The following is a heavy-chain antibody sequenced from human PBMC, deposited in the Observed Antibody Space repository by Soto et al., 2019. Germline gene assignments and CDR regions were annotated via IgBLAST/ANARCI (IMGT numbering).Heavy chain of an antibody. CDR3: ARGRGGSSGYFNNWFDP. V-gene: IGHV3-30-3*01. CDR1: GFTFSSYA. D-gene: IGHD3-22*01. J-gene: IGHJ5*02. CDR2: ISYDGSNK. Sequence: QVQLVESGGGVVQPGRSLRLSCAASGFTFSSYAMHWVRQAPGKGLEWVAVISYDGSNKYYADSVKGRFTISRDNSKNTLYLQMNSLRAEDTAVYYCARGRGGSSGYFNNWFDPWGQGTLVTVSS.